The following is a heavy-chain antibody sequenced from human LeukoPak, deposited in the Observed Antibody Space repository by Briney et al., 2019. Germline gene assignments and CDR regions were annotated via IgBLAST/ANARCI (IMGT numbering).Heavy chain of an antibody. Sequence: GRSLRLSCAASGFTLSSYEMNWVRQAPGKGLEWLSYISSSGSTVYYADSVKGRFTISRDNANNILHLQMNSLRAEDTAIYYCARDQGGERWFDPWGQGILVTVSS. J-gene: IGHJ5*02. CDR3: ARDQGGERWFDP. V-gene: IGHV3-48*03. CDR2: ISSSGSTV. CDR1: GFTLSSYE. D-gene: IGHD3-16*01.